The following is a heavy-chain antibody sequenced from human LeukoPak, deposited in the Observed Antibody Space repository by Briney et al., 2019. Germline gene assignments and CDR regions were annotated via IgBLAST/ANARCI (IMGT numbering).Heavy chain of an antibody. CDR1: GYTFTSYG. V-gene: IGHV1-18*01. J-gene: IGHJ1*01. CDR2: ISAYNGNT. CDR3: ARGVPVDQYFQH. D-gene: IGHD2-15*01. Sequence: ASVKVSCKASGYTFTSYGISWVRQAPGQGLEWMGWISAYNGNTNYAQKFQGRVTITADKSTSTAYMELSSLRSEDTAVYYCARGVPVDQYFQHWGQGTLVTVSS.